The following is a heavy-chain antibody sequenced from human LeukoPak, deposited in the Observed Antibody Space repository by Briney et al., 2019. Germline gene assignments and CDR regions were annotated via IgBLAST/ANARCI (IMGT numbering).Heavy chain of an antibody. Sequence: GGSLRLSCAASGFTVSSNYMSWVRQAPGKGLEWVSVIYSGGSTYYADSAKGRFTISRDNSKNTLYLQMNSLRAEDTAVYYCARGRGFGELSSYMDVWGKGTTVTVSS. V-gene: IGHV3-53*01. D-gene: IGHD3-10*01. J-gene: IGHJ6*03. CDR3: ARGRGFGELSSYMDV. CDR2: IYSGGST. CDR1: GFTVSSNY.